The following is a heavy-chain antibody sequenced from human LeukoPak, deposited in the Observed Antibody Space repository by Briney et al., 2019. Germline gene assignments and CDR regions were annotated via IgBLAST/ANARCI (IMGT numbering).Heavy chain of an antibody. Sequence: VASVKISCKASGYTFTGYYMHWVRQAPGQGLEWMGRINPNSGGTNYAQKFQGRVTMTRDTSISTAYMELSRLRSDDTAVYYCARPSRGYSYGLDYWGQGTLVTVSS. D-gene: IGHD5-18*01. J-gene: IGHJ4*02. CDR3: ARPSRGYSYGLDY. CDR1: GYTFTGYY. V-gene: IGHV1-2*06. CDR2: INPNSGGT.